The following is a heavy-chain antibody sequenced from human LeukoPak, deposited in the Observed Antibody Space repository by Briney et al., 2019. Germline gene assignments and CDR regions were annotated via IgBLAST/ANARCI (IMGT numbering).Heavy chain of an antibody. Sequence: PSETLSLTCAVYGGSFSGYYWSWIRQPPGKGLEWIGEINHSGSTNYNPSLKSRVTIPVDTSKNQFSLKLSSVTAADTAVYYCARGRVEYCGGDCYWVDYWGQGTLVTISS. CDR1: GGSFSGYY. D-gene: IGHD2-21*02. CDR2: INHSGST. V-gene: IGHV4-34*01. CDR3: ARGRVEYCGGDCYWVDY. J-gene: IGHJ4*02.